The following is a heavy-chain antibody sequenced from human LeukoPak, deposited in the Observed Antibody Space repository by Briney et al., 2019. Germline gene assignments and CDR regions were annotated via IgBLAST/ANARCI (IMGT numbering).Heavy chain of an antibody. D-gene: IGHD5-12*01. CDR1: GGSVSSSYY. CDR2: ICSGGNL. V-gene: IGHV4-39*01. Sequence: SETLSLTCTVSGGSVSSSYYWGWIRQPPGKGLEWIGSICSGGNLCSNPSLESRVTISVDTSKNQFSLKLSSVTAADTAVYYCARQSQYSGYQAPDYWGQGTLVTVSS. J-gene: IGHJ4*02. CDR3: ARQSQYSGYQAPDY.